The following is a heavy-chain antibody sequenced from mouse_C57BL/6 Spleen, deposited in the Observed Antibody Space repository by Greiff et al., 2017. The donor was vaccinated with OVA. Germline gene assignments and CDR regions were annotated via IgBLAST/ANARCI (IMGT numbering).Heavy chain of an antibody. CDR1: GYTFTSYW. CDR2: IDPSDSYT. CDR3: ERGITTVVPYWYFDV. Sequence: QVQLQQPGAELVMPGASVKLSCKASGYTFTSYWMHWVKQRPGQGLEWIGEIDPSDSYTNYNQKFKGKSTLTVDKSSSTAYMQLSSLTSEDSAVYYCERGITTVVPYWYFDVWGTGTTVTVSS. D-gene: IGHD1-1*01. V-gene: IGHV1-69*01. J-gene: IGHJ1*03.